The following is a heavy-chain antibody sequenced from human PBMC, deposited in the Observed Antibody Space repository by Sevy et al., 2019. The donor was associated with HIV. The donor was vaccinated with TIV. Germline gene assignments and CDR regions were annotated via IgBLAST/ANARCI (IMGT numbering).Heavy chain of an antibody. CDR1: GFSFSRYF. Sequence: GGSLRLSCAASGFSFSRYFMHWVRQAPGEGLMWVSRINSDGSTTNYADSVEGRFIVSRDNAKKTLYLELHSLRVEDKATYYCARDTLGYGGNPNLDLDLWGQGTLVTVSS. CDR3: ARDTLGYGGNPNLDLDL. V-gene: IGHV3-74*01. CDR2: INSDGSTT. D-gene: IGHD4-17*01. J-gene: IGHJ5*02.